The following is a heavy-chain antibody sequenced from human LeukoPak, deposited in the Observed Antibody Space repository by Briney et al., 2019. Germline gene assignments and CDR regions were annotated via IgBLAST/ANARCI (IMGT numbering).Heavy chain of an antibody. Sequence: SETLSLTCTVSGGSISSYYWSWIRQPPGKGLEWIGYIYYSGSTNYNPSLKSRVTISVDTSKNQFSLKLSSVTAADTAVYYCARGKYSGYSDYWGQGTLVTVSS. D-gene: IGHD5-12*01. CDR1: GGSISSYY. J-gene: IGHJ4*02. V-gene: IGHV4-59*01. CDR2: IYYSGST. CDR3: ARGKYSGYSDY.